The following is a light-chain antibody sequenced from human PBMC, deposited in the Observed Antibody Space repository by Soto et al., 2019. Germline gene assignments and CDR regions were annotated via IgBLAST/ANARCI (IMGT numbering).Light chain of an antibody. J-gene: IGLJ2*01. CDR2: GNS. CDR3: QSYDSSLSRYVV. Sequence: QSVLTQPPSVSGAPGQRVTISCTGSSANIGAGYDVQWYQQLPGTAPKLLIYGNSNRPSGVPDRFSGSKSSTSASLAITGLQAEDEADYYCQSYDSSLSRYVVFGGGTKLTVL. CDR1: SANIGAGYD. V-gene: IGLV1-40*01.